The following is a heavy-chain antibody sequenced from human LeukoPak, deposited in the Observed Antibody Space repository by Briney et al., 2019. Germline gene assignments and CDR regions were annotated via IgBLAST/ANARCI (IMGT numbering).Heavy chain of an antibody. CDR3: ARAYCPNGVCYGFDY. CDR2: INPNSGGT. D-gene: IGHD2-8*01. J-gene: IGHJ4*02. CDR1: GYTFTGYY. Sequence: GASVKVSCKASGYTFTGYYMHWVRQAPGQGLEWMGWINPNSGGTNYAQKFQGRVTMTRDTSISTAYMELNRLRSDDTAVYYCARAYCPNGVCYGFDYWGQGTLVTVSS. V-gene: IGHV1-2*02.